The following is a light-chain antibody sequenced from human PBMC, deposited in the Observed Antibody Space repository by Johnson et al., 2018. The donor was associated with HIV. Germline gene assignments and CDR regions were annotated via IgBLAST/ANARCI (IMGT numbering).Light chain of an antibody. Sequence: QPVLTQPPSVSAAPGQRVNISCSGNISNIESYFVSWYQQLPGAAPRLLIYDDYKRPSGIPDRFSGSKSGASAPRGITGLPTGDEADYYCGTWESSLSAGYVFGAGTKVTVL. CDR3: GTWESSLSAGYV. V-gene: IGLV1-51*01. J-gene: IGLJ1*01. CDR1: ISNIESYF. CDR2: DDY.